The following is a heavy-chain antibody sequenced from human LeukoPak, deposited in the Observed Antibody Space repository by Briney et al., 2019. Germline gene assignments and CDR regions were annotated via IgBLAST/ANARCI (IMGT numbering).Heavy chain of an antibody. CDR3: ARATRIYSSGWYYSFDY. CDR2: INVDGSGA. V-gene: IGHV3-74*01. CDR1: GSTFSTYW. J-gene: IGHJ4*02. D-gene: IGHD6-19*01. Sequence: GGSLRLSCAASGSTFSTYWMHWVRQAPGKGLVWVSHINVDGSGATYADSVKGRFTISRDNAKNTLYLHMNSLRAEDTAVYYRARATRIYSSGWYYSFDYWGQGTLVTVSS.